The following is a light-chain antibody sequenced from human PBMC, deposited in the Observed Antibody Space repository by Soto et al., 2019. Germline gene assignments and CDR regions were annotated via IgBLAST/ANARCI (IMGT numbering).Light chain of an antibody. J-gene: IGKJ5*01. CDR3: QKYGSSPIN. CDR1: QSISSSY. Sequence: EIVLTHSPGTLSLSPGEIATLSCRAIQSISSSYLAWYQQKPGQAPRLLMYGASSRATGIPDRFSGSGSGTDFTLTISRLEPEDFAVYYCQKYGSSPINFGQGTRLEIK. CDR2: GAS. V-gene: IGKV3-20*01.